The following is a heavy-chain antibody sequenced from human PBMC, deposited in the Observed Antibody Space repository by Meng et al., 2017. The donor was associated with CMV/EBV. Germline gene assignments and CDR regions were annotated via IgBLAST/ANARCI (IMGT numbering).Heavy chain of an antibody. Sequence: ASVKVSCKASGYTFTSYDINWVRQATGQGLEWMGWMNPNSGNTGYAQKFQGRVTITRNTSISTAYMELSSLRSEDTAVYYCARGVHYYGSGSPLLWYYYYGMDVWGQGTTVTVSS. CDR1: GYTFTSYD. CDR2: MNPNSGNT. J-gene: IGHJ6*02. CDR3: ARGVHYYGSGSPLLWYYYYGMDV. D-gene: IGHD3-10*01. V-gene: IGHV1-8*03.